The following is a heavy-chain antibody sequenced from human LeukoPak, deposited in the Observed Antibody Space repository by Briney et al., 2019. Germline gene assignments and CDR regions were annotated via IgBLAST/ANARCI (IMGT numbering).Heavy chain of an antibody. CDR3: ARETGATTVFDY. CDR1: GFTFSNYA. J-gene: IGHJ4*02. D-gene: IGHD1-26*01. V-gene: IGHV3-30*04. CDR2: ISYDGSNK. Sequence: GGSLRLSCAASGFTFSNYAMHWVRQAPGKGLEWVAVISYDGSNKYYADSVKGRFTISRDNSKNTLYLQMNSLRAEDTAVYYCARETGATTVFDYWGQGTLVTVSS.